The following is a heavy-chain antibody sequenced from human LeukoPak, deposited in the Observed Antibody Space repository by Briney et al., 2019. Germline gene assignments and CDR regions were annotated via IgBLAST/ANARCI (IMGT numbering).Heavy chain of an antibody. Sequence: SETLSLTCTVSGGSISSASYYWSWIRQPPGKGLEWMGYIYYSGNTYYNPSLKSRVTMSVDTSKNQFSLKLYSVTAADTAVYYCASVPASGSGTYYSDYWGQGTLVTVSS. V-gene: IGHV4-30-4*01. J-gene: IGHJ4*02. D-gene: IGHD3-10*01. CDR2: IYYSGNT. CDR3: ASVPASGSGTYYSDY. CDR1: GGSISSASYY.